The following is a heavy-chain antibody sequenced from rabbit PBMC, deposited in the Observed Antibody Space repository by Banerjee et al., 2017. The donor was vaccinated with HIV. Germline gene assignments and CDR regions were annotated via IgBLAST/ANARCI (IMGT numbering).Heavy chain of an antibody. Sequence: QSLEESGGGLVQPGGSLKLSCTASGIDFSSYYMSWVRQAPGKGLEWIGYIDPVFGTTYYATWVNGRFTISSHNAQNTLFLQLNSLTAADTATYFCARVRLYGGSSFFNLWGPGTLVTVS. CDR3: ARVRLYGGSSFFNL. D-gene: IGHD8-1*01. J-gene: IGHJ4*01. CDR2: IDPVFGTT. CDR1: GIDFSSYY. V-gene: IGHV1S7*01.